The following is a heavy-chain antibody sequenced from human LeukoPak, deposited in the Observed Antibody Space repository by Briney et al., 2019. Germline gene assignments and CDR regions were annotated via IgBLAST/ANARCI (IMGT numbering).Heavy chain of an antibody. CDR3: AKSHYNLGNWSPFDP. D-gene: IGHD3-16*01. V-gene: IGHV3-23*01. CDR1: GFTFSSYA. CDR2: ISGSGGTT. J-gene: IGHJ5*02. Sequence: PGRSLRLSCAASGFTFSSYAMSWVRQAPGKGLEWVSSISGSGGTTHYADSVKGRFTISRDNPKNTLYLQMNSLRAEDTALYYCAKSHYNLGNWSPFDPWGQGTLVTVSS.